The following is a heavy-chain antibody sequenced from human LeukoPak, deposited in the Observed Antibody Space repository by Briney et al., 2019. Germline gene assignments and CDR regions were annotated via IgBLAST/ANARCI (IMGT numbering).Heavy chain of an antibody. CDR2: IYHTGRT. CDR3: ARRSGATGFDY. V-gene: IGHV4-4*02. J-gene: IGHJ4*02. Sequence: SETLSLTCAVSGDSMTSNNWWSWVRQPPGKGLEWIGDIYHTGRTNYNPSLKSRITMSEDKSKNQFSLKLSSVTAADTAVYYCARRSGATGFDYWGQGTLVTVSS. CDR1: GDSMTSNNW. D-gene: IGHD6-25*01.